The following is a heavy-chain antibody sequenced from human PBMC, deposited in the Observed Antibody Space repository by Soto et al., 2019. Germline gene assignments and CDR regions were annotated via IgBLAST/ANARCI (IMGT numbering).Heavy chain of an antibody. V-gene: IGHV3-64D*06. J-gene: IGHJ3*02. CDR2: ISSNGGTT. CDR3: VKGLDTAMAPGTFDI. Sequence: GGSLRLSCSASGFTFSSYPMHWVRQAPGKGLEYVSAISSNGGTTYYADSVKGRFTISRDNSKNTLYLQVSSLRAEDTAVYYCVKGLDTAMAPGTFDIWGQGRMVTVSS. D-gene: IGHD5-18*01. CDR1: GFTFSSYP.